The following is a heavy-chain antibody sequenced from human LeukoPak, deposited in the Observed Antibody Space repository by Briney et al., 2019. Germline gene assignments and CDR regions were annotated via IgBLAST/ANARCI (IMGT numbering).Heavy chain of an antibody. V-gene: IGHV3-48*02. CDR2: IRTTAEGAKYA. CDR1: GFSFTDYP. CDR3: EDGIRYAFDY. D-gene: IGHD3-9*01. Sequence: GGSLRLSCATSGFSFTDYPMNWVRQAPGKGLEWISNIRTTAEGAKYAYYADSVKGRVTISRDDGKNTLYLHMNSLRDDDTLVYQGEDGIRYAFDYWGQGILATVSS. J-gene: IGHJ4*02.